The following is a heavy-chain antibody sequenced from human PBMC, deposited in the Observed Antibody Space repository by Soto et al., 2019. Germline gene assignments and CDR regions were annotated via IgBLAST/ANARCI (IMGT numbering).Heavy chain of an antibody. J-gene: IGHJ4*02. Sequence: LRLSCAASGFTFSNYWMSWVRQAPGKGLEWVANIKQDGSENYYVDSVKGRFTTSRDNTKSLLHLQMNSLRAEDTAVYYCARNGDCEGESCYYRPWMFDSWGQGALVTVSS. CDR3: ARNGDCEGESCYYRPWMFDS. V-gene: IGHV3-7*01. D-gene: IGHD2-21*01. CDR2: IKQDGSEN. CDR1: GFTFSNYW.